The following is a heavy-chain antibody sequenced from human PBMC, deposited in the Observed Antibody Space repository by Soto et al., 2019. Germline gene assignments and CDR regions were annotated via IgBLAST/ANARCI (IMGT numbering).Heavy chain of an antibody. J-gene: IGHJ4*02. Sequence: EVQLLESGGGLVQPGGSLRLSCAASGFTFSSNAMSWVRQAPGKGLEWVSVISGGGGSTNYADSGTGRFSISRDNSKNTLYLQMNSLRAEDTAVYYCAKVTSGYWGQGTLVTVSS. CDR1: GFTFSSNA. CDR3: AKVTSGY. V-gene: IGHV3-23*01. D-gene: IGHD2-15*01. CDR2: ISGGGGST.